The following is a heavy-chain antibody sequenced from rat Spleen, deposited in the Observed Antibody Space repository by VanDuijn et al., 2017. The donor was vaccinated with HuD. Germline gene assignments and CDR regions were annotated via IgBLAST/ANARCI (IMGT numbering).Heavy chain of an antibody. D-gene: IGHD1-1*01. V-gene: IGHV5-19*01. J-gene: IGHJ2*01. Sequence: EVQLVESGGGLVQPGRSLKLSCAASGFTFSNYGMHWIRQAPTKGVQWVASISPRGGSPYYRESVKGRFTISRDNAKSTLYLQMDSLRSEDKATYYGAAGYYCSGVFDYWGQGVMVTVSS. CDR2: ISPRGGSP. CDR1: GFTFSNYG. CDR3: AAGYYCSGVFDY.